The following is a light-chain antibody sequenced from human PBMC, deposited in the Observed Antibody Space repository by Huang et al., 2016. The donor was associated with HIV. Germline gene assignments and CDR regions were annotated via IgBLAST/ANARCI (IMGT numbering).Light chain of an antibody. J-gene: IGKJ2*01. CDR3: QQYDSRYT. V-gene: IGKV1-33*01. Sequence: IQMTQSPASLSAYVGDRVTISCQANQDIRSYLNWYHQKPGKAPRLLIYGASNLQAGVPSRFSGNGSGTDFTITISSLQSEDIATYYCQQYDSRYTFGQGTRLEIK. CDR2: GAS. CDR1: QDIRSY.